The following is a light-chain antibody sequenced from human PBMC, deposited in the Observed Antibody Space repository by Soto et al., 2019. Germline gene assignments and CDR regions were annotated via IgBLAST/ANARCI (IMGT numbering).Light chain of an antibody. CDR1: SSDVGGYNY. V-gene: IGLV2-14*01. CDR3: SSYTSSSTPPYV. CDR2: DVS. J-gene: IGLJ1*01. Sequence: QSALTQPASVSGSPGQSITISCTGTSSDVGGYNYVSWYQQHPGKAPKLMIYDVSNRPSGVSNRFSGSKSGNTASLTISGLQAEDEADYYCSSYTSSSTPPYVFGTGPKVPVL.